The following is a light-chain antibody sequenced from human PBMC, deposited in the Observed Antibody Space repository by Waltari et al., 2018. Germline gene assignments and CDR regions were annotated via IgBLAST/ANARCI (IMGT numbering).Light chain of an antibody. V-gene: IGKV1-5*03. Sequence: DIQVTQSPSTLSASVGGRVTITCRASQSIVVWLAWYQQKPGIAPRLLIYKASYLESGVPSRFSGSGSGTAFTLTISSLQADDFATDYCLQYNSYPWTFGQGTKVEIK. CDR1: QSIVVW. CDR3: LQYNSYPWT. J-gene: IGKJ1*01. CDR2: KAS.